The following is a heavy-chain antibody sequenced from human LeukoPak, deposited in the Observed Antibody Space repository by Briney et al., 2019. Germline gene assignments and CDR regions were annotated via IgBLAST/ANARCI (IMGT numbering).Heavy chain of an antibody. CDR1: GSGFSFNTYN. J-gene: IGHJ5*02. D-gene: IGHD3-16*01. CDR2: ISSSSTYI. Sequence: GGSLRLSCVASGSGFSFNTYNMIWVRQAPGKGLGWGSSISSSSTYIYYADSVKGRFTISRDNAKNSLYLQMNSLRAEDTAIYFCARDGGYRFDPWGPGTLVTVSS. V-gene: IGHV3-21*01. CDR3: ARDGGYRFDP.